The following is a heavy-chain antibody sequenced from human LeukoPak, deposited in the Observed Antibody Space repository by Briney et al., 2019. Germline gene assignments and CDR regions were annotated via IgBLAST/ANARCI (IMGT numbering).Heavy chain of an antibody. CDR2: ISGGCGAI. CDR3: AKGRVFESILEY. V-gene: IGHV3-23*01. Sequence: PGGSLRLPCAHSLFTLCTYTMYCVRHAPGEGLEWGSGISGGCGAIYYADSVKGRFTISREVSENTLYLHMDALRVDDTAVYYCAKGRVFESILEYWGQGVLVTVSS. D-gene: IGHD3-10*02. J-gene: IGHJ4*02. CDR1: LFTLCTYT.